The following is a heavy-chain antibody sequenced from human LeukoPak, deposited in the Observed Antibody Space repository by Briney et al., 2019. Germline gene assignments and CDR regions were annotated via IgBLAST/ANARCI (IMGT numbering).Heavy chain of an antibody. J-gene: IGHJ4*02. Sequence: SETLSLTCAVSGGSISSSNWWSWVRQLPGKGLEWIGEIYHSGSTNYNPSLKSRVTIPVDKSKNQFSLKLSSVTAADTAVYYCAGSSSGWYSPRIYYFDYWGQGTLVTVSS. V-gene: IGHV4-4*02. CDR1: GGSISSSNW. D-gene: IGHD6-19*01. CDR2: IYHSGST. CDR3: AGSSSGWYSPRIYYFDY.